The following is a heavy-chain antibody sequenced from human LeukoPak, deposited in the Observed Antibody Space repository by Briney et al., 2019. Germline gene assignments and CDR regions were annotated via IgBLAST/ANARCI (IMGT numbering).Heavy chain of an antibody. Sequence: GGSLRLSCAASGFTFSSYSMNWVRQAPGKGLEWVSSISSSSSYIYYADSVKGRFTISRDNDTNSLYLQMNSLRAEDTAVYYCARDLRYCSGGSCGYWGQGTLVTVSS. CDR1: GFTFSSYS. V-gene: IGHV3-21*01. D-gene: IGHD2-15*01. J-gene: IGHJ4*02. CDR3: ARDLRYCSGGSCGY. CDR2: ISSSSSYI.